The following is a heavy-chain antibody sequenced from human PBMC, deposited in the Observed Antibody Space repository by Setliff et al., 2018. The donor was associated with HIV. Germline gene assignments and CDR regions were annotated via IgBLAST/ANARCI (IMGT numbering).Heavy chain of an antibody. Sequence: ASVKVSCKVSGYTFTTYSIHWVRQAPGQRPEWMGWLRTGNGDTSYSASLQGRVTFTSDTSANTAYMELRSLGSDDTAVYFCARRASTAEVFDYWGQGTLVTVSS. CDR2: LRTGNGDT. CDR1: GYTFTTYS. J-gene: IGHJ4*02. V-gene: IGHV1-3*04. D-gene: IGHD1-1*01. CDR3: ARRASTAEVFDY.